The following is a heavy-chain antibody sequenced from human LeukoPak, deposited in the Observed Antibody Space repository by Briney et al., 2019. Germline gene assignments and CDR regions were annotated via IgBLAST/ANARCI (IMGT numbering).Heavy chain of an antibody. D-gene: IGHD4-17*01. Sequence: SETLSLTCTVSGGSISNSGYYWGWIRQSPGKGLEWIGSVYYSGKTNYNPSLKNRVTISVDTSKNQFSLKLRSVTAADTAVFYCARQGYADFSPRPFDYWGQGTLVTVSS. V-gene: IGHV4-39*01. J-gene: IGHJ4*02. CDR2: VYYSGKT. CDR3: ARQGYADFSPRPFDY. CDR1: GGSISNSGYY.